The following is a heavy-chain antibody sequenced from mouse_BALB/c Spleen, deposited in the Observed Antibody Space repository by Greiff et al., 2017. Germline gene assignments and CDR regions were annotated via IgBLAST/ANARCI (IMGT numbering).Heavy chain of an antibody. V-gene: IGHV5-4*02. D-gene: IGHD2-1*01. CDR2: ISDGGSYT. CDR3: ARDHGNYVFDY. Sequence: DVMLVESGGGLVQPGGSRKLSCAASGFTFSDYYMYWVRQTPEKRLEWVATISDGGSYTYYPDSVKGRFTISRDNAKNNLYLQMSSLKSEDTAMYYCARDHGNYVFDYWGQGTTLTVSS. CDR1: GFTFSDYY. J-gene: IGHJ2*01.